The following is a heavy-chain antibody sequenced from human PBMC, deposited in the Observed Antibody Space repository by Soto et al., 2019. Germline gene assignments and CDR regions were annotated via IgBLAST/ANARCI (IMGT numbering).Heavy chain of an antibody. J-gene: IGHJ4*02. CDR3: ARVRAYSYGYEDY. D-gene: IGHD5-18*01. CDR1: GGSMRSDDYY. V-gene: IGHV4-30-4*01. Sequence: QVQLQESGPGLVKPSQTLSLTCTVSGGSMRSDDYYWSWIRQPPGKGLEWIGYIYHSGTTYYNPSLQSRVSISLDTSKNQFSLKLSSVNAADTAVYYCARVRAYSYGYEDYWGQGTLVTVSS. CDR2: IYHSGTT.